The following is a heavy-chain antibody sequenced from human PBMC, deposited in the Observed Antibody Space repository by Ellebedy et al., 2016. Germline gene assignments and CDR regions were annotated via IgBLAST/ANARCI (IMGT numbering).Heavy chain of an antibody. V-gene: IGHV3-74*01. CDR3: AREVNAVVAATFNP. D-gene: IGHD6-25*01. J-gene: IGHJ5*02. Sequence: GGSLRLSXAASGFTFSSYWMHWVRQAPRKGLVWVSLISSDGSTTRYADSVKGRFTISRDNAKNTLYLQMNSLRAEDTAVYYCAREVNAVVAATFNPWGQGTQVTVFS. CDR2: ISSDGSTT. CDR1: GFTFSSYW.